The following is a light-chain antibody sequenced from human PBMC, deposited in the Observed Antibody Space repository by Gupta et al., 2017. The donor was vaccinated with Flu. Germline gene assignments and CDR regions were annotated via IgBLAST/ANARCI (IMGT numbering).Light chain of an antibody. J-gene: IGKJ2*01. CDR2: AAS. Sequence: DIQMTQSPSSLSASVGDRATITCRASQRMSSYLNWFQHKPGKGPRLLIYAASTFDSGVPSRFYGSLSGTEFTLTIMRRQPDDIATYYFQLSSTTPYNFGQGTRLEIK. CDR3: QLSSTTPYN. CDR1: QRMSSY. V-gene: IGKV1-39*01.